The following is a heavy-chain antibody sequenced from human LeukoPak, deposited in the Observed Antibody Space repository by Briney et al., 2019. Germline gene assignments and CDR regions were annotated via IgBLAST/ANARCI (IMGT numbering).Heavy chain of an antibody. CDR2: ISYDGSNK. CDR3: ARDTVTNYYFDY. Sequence: PGGSLRLSCAASGFTFSSYAMYWVRQAPGKGLEWVAVISYDGSNKYYADSVKGRFTISRDNSKNTLYLQMNSLRAEDTAVYYCARDTVTNYYFDYWGQGTLVTVSS. J-gene: IGHJ4*02. CDR1: GFTFSSYA. V-gene: IGHV3-30-3*01. D-gene: IGHD4-17*01.